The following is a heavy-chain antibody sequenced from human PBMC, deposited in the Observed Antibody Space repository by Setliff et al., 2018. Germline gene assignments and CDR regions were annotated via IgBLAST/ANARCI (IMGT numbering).Heavy chain of an antibody. Sequence: PGGSLRLSCAASGFTFSTYNMNWVRQAPGKGLEWVSYISFSSSTIYYADSVKGRFTISRDNAKNSLYLEMNSLRVEDTAVYYCARLQPSLPDDFDIWGHGTMVTV. CDR1: GFTFSTYN. D-gene: IGHD5-18*01. CDR3: ARLQPSLPDDFDI. CDR2: ISFSSSTI. V-gene: IGHV3-48*04. J-gene: IGHJ3*02.